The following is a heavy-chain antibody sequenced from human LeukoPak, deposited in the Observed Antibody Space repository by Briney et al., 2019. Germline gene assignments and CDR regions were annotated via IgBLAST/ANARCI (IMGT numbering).Heavy chain of an antibody. Sequence: GESLKISGKDSGHSFTSYWIGWVRQMPGKGLEWMGIIYPGDSDTRYSPSFQGQFTISADKSISTAYLQWSSLKASDTAMYYCARAKAYSSSRYYFDYWGQGTLVTVSS. V-gene: IGHV5-51*01. J-gene: IGHJ4*02. CDR3: ARAKAYSSSRYYFDY. CDR1: GHSFTSYW. CDR2: IYPGDSDT. D-gene: IGHD6-13*01.